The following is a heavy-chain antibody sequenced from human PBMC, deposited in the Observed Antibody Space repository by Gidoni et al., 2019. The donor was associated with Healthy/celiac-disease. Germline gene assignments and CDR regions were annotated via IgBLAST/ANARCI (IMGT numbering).Heavy chain of an antibody. CDR2: INHSGST. CDR3: ARGGRTFSGSTYYYYYYMDV. D-gene: IGHD1-26*01. CDR1: GGSFSGYY. V-gene: IGHV4-34*01. Sequence: VQLQQWGAGLLKPSETLSLTCAVYGGSFSGYYWSWIRQPPGKGLEWIGEINHSGSTNYNPSLKSRVTISVDTSKNQFSLKLSSVTAADTAVYYCARGGRTFSGSTYYYYYYMDVWGKGTTVTVSS. J-gene: IGHJ6*03.